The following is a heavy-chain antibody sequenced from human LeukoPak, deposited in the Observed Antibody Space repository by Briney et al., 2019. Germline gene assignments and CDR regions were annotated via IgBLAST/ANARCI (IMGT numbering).Heavy chain of an antibody. CDR1: GYTLTELS. CDR3: ATLHGYGSGWYTFGYYYGMDV. CDR2: FDPEDGET. J-gene: IGHJ6*02. Sequence: ASVKVSCKVSGYTLTELSMHWVRQAPGKGLEWMGGFDPEDGETIYAQKFQGRVTMTEDTSTDTAYMELSSLRSEDTAVYYCATLHGYGSGWYTFGYYYGMDVWGQGTTVTVSS. V-gene: IGHV1-24*01. D-gene: IGHD6-19*01.